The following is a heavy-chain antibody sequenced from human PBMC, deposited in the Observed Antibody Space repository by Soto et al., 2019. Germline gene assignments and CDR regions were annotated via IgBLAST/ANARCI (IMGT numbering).Heavy chain of an antibody. D-gene: IGHD2-2*01. V-gene: IGHV3-73*01. Sequence: EVQLVESGGGLVQPGGSLKLSCAASGFTFSGSAMHWVRQASGKGLEWVGRIRSKANSYATAYAASVKGRFTISRDDSKNTAYLQMNSLKTEDTAVYYCTRQRPPYQLPLYGMDVWGQGTTVTVSS. CDR1: GFTFSGSA. J-gene: IGHJ6*02. CDR2: IRSKANSYAT. CDR3: TRQRPPYQLPLYGMDV.